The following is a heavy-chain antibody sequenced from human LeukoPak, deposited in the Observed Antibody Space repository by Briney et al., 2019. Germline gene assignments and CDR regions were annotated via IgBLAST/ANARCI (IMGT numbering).Heavy chain of an antibody. CDR3: ARAVTTSFDP. D-gene: IGHD4-17*01. J-gene: IGHJ5*02. CDR1: GGSFSGHY. Sequence: SETLSLTCAVYGGSFSGHYWTWSRQPPGKGLEWIGEVTDRGNVNYNPSLRSRVTISVDTSKNQFSLKLSSVTAADTAVYYCARAVTTSFDPWGQGTLVTVSS. V-gene: IGHV4-34*09. CDR2: VTDRGNV.